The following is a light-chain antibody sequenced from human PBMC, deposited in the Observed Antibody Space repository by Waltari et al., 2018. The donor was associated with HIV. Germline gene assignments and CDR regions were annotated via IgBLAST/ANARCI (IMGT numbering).Light chain of an antibody. CDR3: SAWDDSLSGRV. CDR2: GNS. CDR1: SSNIGTNY. V-gene: IGLV1-47*01. J-gene: IGLJ3*02. Sequence: QSVLTQPPSASGTPGQRVTISCSGSSSNIGTNYIYWYQQLPGTSPKHPIYGNSQRPSGVPDRFSGPKSGTSASLAISDLRSEDEADYYCSAWDDSLSGRVFGGGTKLTVL.